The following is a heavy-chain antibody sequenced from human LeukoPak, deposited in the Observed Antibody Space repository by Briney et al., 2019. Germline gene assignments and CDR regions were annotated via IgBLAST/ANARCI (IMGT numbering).Heavy chain of an antibody. CDR1: GFTFSSYA. CDR2: ISYDGSNK. J-gene: IGHJ5*02. V-gene: IGHV3-30-3*01. Sequence: GGSLRLSCAASGFTFSSYAMHWVRQAPGKGLEWVAVISYDGSNKCYADSVKGRFTISRDNSKNTLYLQMNSLRAEDTAVYYCARDRAGYSSSWYRGNWFDPWGQGTLVTVSS. D-gene: IGHD6-13*01. CDR3: ARDRAGYSSSWYRGNWFDP.